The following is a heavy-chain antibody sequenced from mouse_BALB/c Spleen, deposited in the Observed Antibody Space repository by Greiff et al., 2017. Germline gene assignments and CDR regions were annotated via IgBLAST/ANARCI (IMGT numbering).Heavy chain of an antibody. Sequence: EVKLMESGGGLVKLGGSLKLSCAASGFTFSSYYMSWVRQTPEKRLELVAAINSNGGSTYYPDTVKGRFTISRDNAKNTLYLQMSSLKSEDTALYYCARPPYYYGSSYESYWYFDVWGAGTTVTVSS. CDR1: GFTFSSYY. V-gene: IGHV5-6-2*01. CDR3: ARPPYYYGSSYESYWYFDV. J-gene: IGHJ1*01. D-gene: IGHD1-1*01. CDR2: INSNGGST.